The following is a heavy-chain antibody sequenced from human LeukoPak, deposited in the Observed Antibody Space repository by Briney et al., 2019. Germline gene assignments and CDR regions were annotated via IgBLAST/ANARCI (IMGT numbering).Heavy chain of an antibody. V-gene: IGHV4-61*01. CDR1: GGSISSSSFY. CDR3: ARGGSSWEEKSLFDY. CDR2: IYYSGST. J-gene: IGHJ4*02. Sequence: SETLSLTCTVSGGSISSSSFYWSWIRQPPGKGLEWIGYIYYSGSTNYNPSLKSRVTISVDTSKNQFSLKLSSVTAADTAVYYCARGGSSWEEKSLFDYWGQGTLVTVSS. D-gene: IGHD6-13*01.